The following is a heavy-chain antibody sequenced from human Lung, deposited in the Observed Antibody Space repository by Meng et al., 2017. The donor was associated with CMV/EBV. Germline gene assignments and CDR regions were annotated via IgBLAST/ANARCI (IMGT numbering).Heavy chain of an antibody. CDR1: GGSMSSTNW. J-gene: IGHJ4*02. Sequence: QVQLTGWGPGLVKPSGTLSPPCVVSGGSMSSTNWWSWVRQPPGKGLEWIGEIYHSGSTNYNPSLKSRVSISVDKSKNQFSLKLSSVTAADTAVYYCARADKVRFDYWGQGTLVTVSS. CDR3: ARADKVRFDY. V-gene: IGHV4-4*02. CDR2: IYHSGST.